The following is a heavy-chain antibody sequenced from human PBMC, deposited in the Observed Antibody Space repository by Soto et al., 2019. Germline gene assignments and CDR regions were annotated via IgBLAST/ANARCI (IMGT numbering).Heavy chain of an antibody. D-gene: IGHD6-19*01. V-gene: IGHV3-33*01. Sequence: QVQLVESGGGVVQPGRSPRLSCAASGFTFSSYGMHWVRQAPGKGLEWVAVIWYDGSNKYYADSVKGRFTISRDNSKNTLYLQMNSLRAEDTAVYYCARDWHYSSGWRFDYWGQGTLVTVSS. CDR2: IWYDGSNK. J-gene: IGHJ4*02. CDR3: ARDWHYSSGWRFDY. CDR1: GFTFSSYG.